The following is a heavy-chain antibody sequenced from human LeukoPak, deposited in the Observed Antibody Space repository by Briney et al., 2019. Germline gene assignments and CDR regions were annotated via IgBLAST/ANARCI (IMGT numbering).Heavy chain of an antibody. Sequence: GGSLRLSCAASGFIFSSYWMSWVRQDPGKGLEWVANIKQDGSEKYYVDSVKGRFTISRDNAKNSLYLQMNSLRAEDTAVYYCASRTLVGAADWGQGTLVTVSS. CDR2: IKQDGSEK. CDR1: GFIFSSYW. J-gene: IGHJ4*02. D-gene: IGHD1-26*01. V-gene: IGHV3-7*01. CDR3: ASRTLVGAAD.